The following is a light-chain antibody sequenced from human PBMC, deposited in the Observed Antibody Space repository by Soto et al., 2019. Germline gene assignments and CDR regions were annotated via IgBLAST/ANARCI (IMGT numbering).Light chain of an antibody. J-gene: IGLJ3*02. CDR3: TSLKKQHCWM. CDR2: DVS. CDR1: SSDIDYYNY. V-gene: IGLV2-14*03. Sequence: QSALTQPASVSGSPGQSITISCTGTSSDIDYYNYVSWYQQHPGKAPKVMIYDVSDRPSGVSNRFSGSKSGNTASLTNSGLQAEDETDYYCTSLKKQHCWMFGGGTKLTVL.